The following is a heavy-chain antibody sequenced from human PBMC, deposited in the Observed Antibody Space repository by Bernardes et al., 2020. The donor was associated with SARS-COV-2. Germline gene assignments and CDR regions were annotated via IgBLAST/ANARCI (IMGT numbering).Heavy chain of an antibody. CDR2: IYYSGST. D-gene: IGHD6-13*01. V-gene: IGHV4-39*07. CDR3: AIIAAAGIDY. Sequence: SETLSLTCTVSGGSISSSSYYWGWIRQPPGKGLEWIGSIYYSGSTYYNPSLKSRVTISVDTSKNQFSLKLSSVTAADTAVYYCAIIAAAGIDYWGQGTLVTVSS. CDR1: GGSISSSSYY. J-gene: IGHJ4*02.